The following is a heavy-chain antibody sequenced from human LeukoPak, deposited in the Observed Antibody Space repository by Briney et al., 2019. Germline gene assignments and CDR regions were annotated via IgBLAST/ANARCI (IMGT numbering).Heavy chain of an antibody. J-gene: IGHJ4*02. Sequence: GASVKVSCKASGYTFTTYAISWVRQAPGQGLEWMGWINTNTGNPTYAQGFTGRFVFSLDTSVSTAYLQISSLKVEDTAIYYCAKVTGYCSDINCYPSSWGQGTLVTVSS. V-gene: IGHV7-4-1*02. CDR2: INTNTGNP. CDR1: GYTFTTYA. CDR3: AKVTGYCSDINCYPSS. D-gene: IGHD2-15*01.